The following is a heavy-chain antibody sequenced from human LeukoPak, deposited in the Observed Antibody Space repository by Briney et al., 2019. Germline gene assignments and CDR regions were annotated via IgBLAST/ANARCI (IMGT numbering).Heavy chain of an antibody. V-gene: IGHV1-69*01. Sequence: SVKVSCKASGGTFSSYAISWVRQAPGQGLEWMGGIIPIFGTANYAQKFQGRVTITADESTSTAYMELSSLRSEDTAVYYCARGVRGLYDFWSGYYPWYDPWGQGTLVTVSS. CDR2: IIPIFGTA. CDR3: ARGVRGLYDFWSGYYPWYDP. D-gene: IGHD3-3*01. J-gene: IGHJ5*02. CDR1: GGTFSSYA.